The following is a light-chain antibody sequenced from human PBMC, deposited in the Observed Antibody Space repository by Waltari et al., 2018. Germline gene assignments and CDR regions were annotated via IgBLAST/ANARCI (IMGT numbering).Light chain of an antibody. V-gene: IGKV1-39*01. CDR2: DVS. J-gene: IGKJ1*01. CDR1: QSLNTY. Sequence: IQMTQSPPSLSASVGGTVTITCRASQSLNTYLNWYQQKPGKAPKLLIYDVSSLQSGVPSRFSGSGSGTDFTLTISSLQPEDFATYYCQQSYSTPRTFGHGTKVEI. CDR3: QQSYSTPRT.